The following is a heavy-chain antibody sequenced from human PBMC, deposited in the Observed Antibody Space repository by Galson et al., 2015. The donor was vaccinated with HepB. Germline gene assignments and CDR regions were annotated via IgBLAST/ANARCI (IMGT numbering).Heavy chain of an antibody. CDR2: IGPNDGST. J-gene: IGHJ4*02. Sequence: SLRLSCAASGFTFSSYAMTWVRQAPGKVLEWVAAIGPNDGSTNYGDSVKGRFTISRDNSKSKLYMQMNSLRAEDTAVYYCAEDLRAGNAFDYWGRGTLVTVSS. CDR1: GFTFSSYA. D-gene: IGHD4-23*01. V-gene: IGHV3-23*01. CDR3: AEDLRAGNAFDY.